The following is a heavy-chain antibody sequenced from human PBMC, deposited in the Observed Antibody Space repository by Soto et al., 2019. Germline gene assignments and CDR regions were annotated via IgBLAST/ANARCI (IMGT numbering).Heavy chain of an antibody. Sequence: GSSVKVSCKASGGTFSSYAISWVRQAPGQGLEWMGGIIPIFGTANYAQKFQGRVTITADESTSTAYMELSSLRSEDTAVYYCESKDSSNAFYYYWGQGTLVTVSS. D-gene: IGHD4-4*01. V-gene: IGHV1-69*13. J-gene: IGHJ4*02. CDR3: ESKDSSNAFYYY. CDR1: GGTFSSYA. CDR2: IIPIFGTA.